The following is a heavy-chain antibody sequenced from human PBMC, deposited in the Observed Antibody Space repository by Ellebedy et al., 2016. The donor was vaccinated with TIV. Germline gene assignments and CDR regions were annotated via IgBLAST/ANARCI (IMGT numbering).Heavy chain of an antibody. CDR3: ARDLTPYASGAGLSDS. J-gene: IGHJ4*02. CDR1: GFSFSNYA. V-gene: IGHV3-30-3*01. CDR2: VSFDVDKK. Sequence: PGGSLRLSCEASGFSFSNYAMHWVRQSPRKGLEWVAIVSFDVDKKFYLDSVKGRFTISRENYKNTLYLDMNSVGVEDTAVYYCARDLTPYASGAGLSDSWGQGALVTVSS. D-gene: IGHD2-2*01.